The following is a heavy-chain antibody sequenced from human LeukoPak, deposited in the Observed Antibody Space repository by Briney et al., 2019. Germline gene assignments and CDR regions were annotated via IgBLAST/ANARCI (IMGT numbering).Heavy chain of an antibody. J-gene: IGHJ4*02. D-gene: IGHD4-17*01. CDR1: GYSIRSGSY. CDR3: AKVGAYGDYALYDY. V-gene: IGHV4-38-2*01. CDR2: MFHSGDT. Sequence: PSETLSLTCDVSGYSIRSGSYWGWIRQPPGKGLEWIGCMFHSGDTYHNPSLKSRVTISADTSKNQFSLKLTSVTAADTAVYYCAKVGAYGDYALYDYWGQGTLVTVSS.